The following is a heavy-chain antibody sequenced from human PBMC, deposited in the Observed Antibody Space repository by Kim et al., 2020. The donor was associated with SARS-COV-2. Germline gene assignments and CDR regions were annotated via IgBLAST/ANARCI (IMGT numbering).Heavy chain of an antibody. CDR3: AKEGYYYDSSGYPEGAF. V-gene: IGHV3-30*18. CDR1: GFTFSSYG. D-gene: IGHD3-22*01. Sequence: GGSLRLSCAASGFTFSSYGMHWVRQAPGKGLEWVAVISYDGSNKYYADSVKGRFTISRDNSKNTLYLQMNSLRAEDTAVYYCAKEGYYYDSSGYPEGAF. CDR2: ISYDGSNK. J-gene: IGHJ3*01.